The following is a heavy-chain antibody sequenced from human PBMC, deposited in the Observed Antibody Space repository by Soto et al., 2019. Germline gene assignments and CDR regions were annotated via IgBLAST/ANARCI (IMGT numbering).Heavy chain of an antibody. D-gene: IGHD3-16*01. J-gene: IGHJ5*02. CDR3: ARMATFGSLNWFDP. Sequence: ASVKVSCKTSGYSFTNNDVTWVRQATGQGLEWMGWMNLGSGDTGYAQKFQGRVTMTRDISIATAYMELSGLTSDDTAIYYCARMATFGSLNWFDPWGQGTLVTVSS. CDR1: GYSFTNND. V-gene: IGHV1-8*01. CDR2: MNLGSGDT.